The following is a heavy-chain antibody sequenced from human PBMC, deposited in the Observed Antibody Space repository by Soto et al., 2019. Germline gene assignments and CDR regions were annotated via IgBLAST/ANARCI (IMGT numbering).Heavy chain of an antibody. CDR2: ISGSGGST. Sequence: GGSLRLSCAASGFTFSSYAMSWVRQAPGKGLEWVSAISGSGGSTYYADSVKGRFTISRDNSKNTLYLQMNSLRAEDTAVYYCAKVRGIAARAASYYYYGMDVWGQGTTVTVSS. CDR1: GFTFSSYA. D-gene: IGHD6-6*01. V-gene: IGHV3-23*01. CDR3: AKVRGIAARAASYYYYGMDV. J-gene: IGHJ6*02.